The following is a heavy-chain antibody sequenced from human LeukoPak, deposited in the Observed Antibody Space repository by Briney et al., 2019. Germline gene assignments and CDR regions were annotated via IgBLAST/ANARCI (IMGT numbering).Heavy chain of an antibody. Sequence: PRGSLRLSCAASGFTFSSYAMHWVRQAPGKGLERVAVISYDGSNKYYADSVKGRFTISRDNSKNTLYLQMNSLRAEDTAVYYCARALRITMIVVAYWGQGTLVTVSS. CDR3: ARALRITMIVVAY. CDR2: ISYDGSNK. V-gene: IGHV3-30-3*01. D-gene: IGHD3-22*01. J-gene: IGHJ4*01. CDR1: GFTFSSYA.